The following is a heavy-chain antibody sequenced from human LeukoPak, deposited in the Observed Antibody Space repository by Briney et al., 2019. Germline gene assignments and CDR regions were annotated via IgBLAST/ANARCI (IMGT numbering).Heavy chain of an antibody. J-gene: IGHJ4*02. CDR2: IIPIFGTA. D-gene: IGHD2-15*01. CDR1: GGTFSSFA. CDR3: ARDGAYCSGGSCHDY. Sequence: ASVKVSCKASGGTFSSFAISWVRQAPGQGLEWMGGIIPIFGTANYAQKFQGRVTITADESTSTAYMELSSLRSEDTAVYYCARDGAYCSGGSCHDYWGQGTLVTVSS. V-gene: IGHV1-69*13.